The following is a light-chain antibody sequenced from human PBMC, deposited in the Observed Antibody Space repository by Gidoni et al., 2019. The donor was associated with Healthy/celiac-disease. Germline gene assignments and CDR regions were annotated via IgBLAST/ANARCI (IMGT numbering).Light chain of an antibody. CDR1: QSVSSSY. Sequence: EIVLTQSPGTLSLSPGERATLSCRASQSVSSSYLAWYQQKPGKAPRLLIYGASSRATGIPDRFSGSGSGTDFTLTISRLEPEDFAVYYCQQYGSSRFTFGGGTKVEIK. V-gene: IGKV3-20*01. J-gene: IGKJ4*01. CDR2: GAS. CDR3: QQYGSSRFT.